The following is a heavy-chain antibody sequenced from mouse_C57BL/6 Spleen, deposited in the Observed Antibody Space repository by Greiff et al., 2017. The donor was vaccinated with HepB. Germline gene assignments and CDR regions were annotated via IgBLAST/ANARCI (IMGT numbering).Heavy chain of an antibody. J-gene: IGHJ3*01. CDR2: IDPSDSET. D-gene: IGHD1-1*01. CDR1: GYTFTSYW. V-gene: IGHV1-52*01. Sequence: QVQLQQPGAELVRPGSSVKLSCKASGYTFTSYWMHWVKQRPIQGLEWIGNIDPSDSETHYNQKFKDKATLTVDKSSSTAYMQLSSLTSEDSAVYYCARGYGSSPPWLAYWGQGTLVTVSA. CDR3: ARGYGSSPPWLAY.